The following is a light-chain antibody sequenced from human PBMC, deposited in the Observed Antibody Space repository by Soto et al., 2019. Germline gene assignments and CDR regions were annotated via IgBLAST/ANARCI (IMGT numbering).Light chain of an antibody. CDR1: SSDIGGYNY. CDR2: DVS. J-gene: IGLJ1*01. V-gene: IGLV2-14*03. CDR3: GSYTSSSTLEV. Sequence: QSALTQPASVSGFPGQSITISCTGTSSDIGGYNYVSWYQQHPGKAPKLMIYDVSNRPSGVSNRFSGSKSGNTASLTISGLQAEDEADYYCGSYTSSSTLEVFGTGTKVTVL.